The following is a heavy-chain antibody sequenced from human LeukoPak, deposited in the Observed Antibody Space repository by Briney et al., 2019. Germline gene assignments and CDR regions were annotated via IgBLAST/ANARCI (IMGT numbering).Heavy chain of an antibody. CDR2: ISWNSGSI. CDR1: GFTFDDYA. J-gene: IGHJ4*02. Sequence: GGSLRLSCAASGFTFDDYAMHWVRQAPGKGLEWVSGISWNSGSIGYADSVKGRFTISRDNAKNSLYLQMNSLRAEDTALYYCAKAAAAGPFDYWGQGTLVTVSS. V-gene: IGHV3-9*01. D-gene: IGHD6-13*01. CDR3: AKAAAAGPFDY.